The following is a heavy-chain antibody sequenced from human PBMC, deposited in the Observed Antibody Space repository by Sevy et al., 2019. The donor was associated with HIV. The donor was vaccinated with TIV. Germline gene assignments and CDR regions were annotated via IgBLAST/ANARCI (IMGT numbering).Heavy chain of an antibody. CDR2: IGYDGSNK. D-gene: IGHD2-8*01. CDR1: GFTPSTYG. CDR3: ARDPRMYGDYLLAYFDS. Sequence: GGSLRFSCAASGFTPSTYGMHWVRQAPGKGLEWVAVIGYDGSNKYYADSVKGRFTISRDNSKNTLFLQMDSLRAEDTAVYYCARDPRMYGDYLLAYFDSRGQGTLVTVSS. J-gene: IGHJ4*02. V-gene: IGHV3-33*01.